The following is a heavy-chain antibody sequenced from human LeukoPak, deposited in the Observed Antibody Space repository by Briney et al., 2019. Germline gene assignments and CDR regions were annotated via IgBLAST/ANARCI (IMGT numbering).Heavy chain of an antibody. D-gene: IGHD3-10*01. CDR3: VKSGSYYNEPYYFDY. V-gene: IGHV3-64D*06. J-gene: IGHJ4*02. CDR2: ISSNGGST. CDR1: GFTFSRYA. Sequence: VQPGGSLTLSCSASGFTFSRYAMPWVRQAPGKGLEYVSGISSNGGSTYYADSVKGRFTISRDNSKNTLYLQMSSLRAEDTAVYYCVKSGSYYNEPYYFDYWGQGTLVTVSS.